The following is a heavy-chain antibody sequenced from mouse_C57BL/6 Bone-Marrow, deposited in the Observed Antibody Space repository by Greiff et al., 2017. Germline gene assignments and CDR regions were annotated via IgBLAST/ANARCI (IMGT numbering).Heavy chain of an antibody. Sequence: VQLQQPGAELVRPGTSVKLSCKASGYTFTSYWMHWVKQRPGQGLEWIGVIDPSDSYTNYNQKFKGKATLTVDTSSSTAYMQLSSLTSEDPAVYYCARDYYGSSFDYWGQGTTLTVSS. CDR3: ARDYYGSSFDY. V-gene: IGHV1-59*01. CDR1: GYTFTSYW. J-gene: IGHJ2*01. CDR2: IDPSDSYT. D-gene: IGHD1-1*01.